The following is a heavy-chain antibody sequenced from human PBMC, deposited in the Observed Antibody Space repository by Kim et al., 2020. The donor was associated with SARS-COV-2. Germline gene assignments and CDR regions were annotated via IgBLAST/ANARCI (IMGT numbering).Heavy chain of an antibody. D-gene: IGHD3-22*01. Sequence: ASVKVSCKASGYSFTSHDINWVRQATGQGLEWMGWMNPNIGNTGYAQKFQGRVTMTRDTSISTAYMEQSSLTSEDTAVYYCVRRTSYYDSSGYFWDPWGQGTLVTVSS. CDR1: GYSFTSHD. CDR3: VRRTSYYDSSGYFWDP. V-gene: IGHV1-8*01. J-gene: IGHJ5*02. CDR2: MNPNIGNT.